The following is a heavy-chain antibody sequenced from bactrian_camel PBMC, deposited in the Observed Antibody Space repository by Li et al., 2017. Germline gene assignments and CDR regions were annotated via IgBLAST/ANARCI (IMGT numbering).Heavy chain of an antibody. D-gene: IGHD1*01. CDR3: ATGTDLAS. CDR1: GSTFSSYR. CDR2: IYTADGTT. V-gene: IGHV3-2*01. Sequence: VQLVESGGGSVQTGGSLTLSCAASGSTFSSYRMYWVRQAPGKGLEWVSSIYTADGTTNSADSVKGRFTISRDNTKNILYLQMNNLKSEDTGLYYCATGTDLASWGQGTQVTVS. J-gene: IGHJ6*01.